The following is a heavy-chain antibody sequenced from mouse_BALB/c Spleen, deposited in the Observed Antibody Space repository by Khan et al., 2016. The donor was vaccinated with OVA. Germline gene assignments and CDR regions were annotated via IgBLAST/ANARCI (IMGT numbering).Heavy chain of an antibody. CDR3: ARSTYRYAFVY. D-gene: IGHD2-14*01. V-gene: IGHV3-8*02. CDR1: VDSITTGY. J-gene: IGHJ3*01. Sequence: EVQLQESGPSLVKPSQTLSLTCSVTVDSITTGYWHWIRKFPGNKLEYMGYIIYTGYTYYNPSLKSRISITRHTSNNQYYLQLNSVTDEDTATYYGARSTYRYAFVYWGQGTLVTVSA. CDR2: IIYTGYT.